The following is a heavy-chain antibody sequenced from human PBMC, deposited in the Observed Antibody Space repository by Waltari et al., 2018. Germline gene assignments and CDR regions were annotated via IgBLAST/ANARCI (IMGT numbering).Heavy chain of an antibody. CDR1: GGTFSSYA. J-gene: IGHJ3*02. D-gene: IGHD3-3*01. Sequence: QVQLVQSGAEVKKPGSSVKVSCKASGGTFSSYAISWVRQAPGHGLEWMGGIIPIFGTANYAQKFQGRVTITADESTSTAYMELSSLRSEDTAVYYCAAFAGLRFLEWLFHDAFDIWGQGTMVTVSS. V-gene: IGHV1-69*01. CDR2: IIPIFGTA. CDR3: AAFAGLRFLEWLFHDAFDI.